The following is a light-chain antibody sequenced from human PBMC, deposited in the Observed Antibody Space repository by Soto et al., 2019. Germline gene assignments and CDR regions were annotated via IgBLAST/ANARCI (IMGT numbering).Light chain of an antibody. V-gene: IGKV3-11*01. CDR3: QQRSNWPLALT. Sequence: EIVLTPSPATLSLSPGERATLSCRASQSVSSYLAWYQQKPGQAPRLLIYDASNRATGIPARFSGSGSGTDFTLTISSLEPEDFAVYYCQQRSNWPLALTFGGGTKVDIK. J-gene: IGKJ4*01. CDR2: DAS. CDR1: QSVSSY.